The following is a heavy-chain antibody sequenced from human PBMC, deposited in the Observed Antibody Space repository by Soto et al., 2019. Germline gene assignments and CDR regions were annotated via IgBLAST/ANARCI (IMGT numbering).Heavy chain of an antibody. Sequence: ASVKVSCKASGYTFTSYGISWVRQAPGQGLEWMGWISAYNGNTNYAQKLQGRATMTTDTSTSTAYMELRSLRSDDTAVYYCAGTSTYYYDSSGYLNNWFDPWGQGTLGTVSS. CDR3: AGTSTYYYDSSGYLNNWFDP. D-gene: IGHD3-22*01. J-gene: IGHJ5*02. V-gene: IGHV1-18*01. CDR2: ISAYNGNT. CDR1: GYTFTSYG.